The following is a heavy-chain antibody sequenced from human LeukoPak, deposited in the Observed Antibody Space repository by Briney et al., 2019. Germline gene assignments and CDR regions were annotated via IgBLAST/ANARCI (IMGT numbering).Heavy chain of an antibody. Sequence: SETLSLTCSVSGGSISSYYWSWIRQPPGKGLEWIGYIYYSGSTNYNPSLKSRVTISVDTSKNQFSLKLSSVTAADTAVYYCARAPYYYDSSGFDYWGQGTLVTVSS. D-gene: IGHD3-22*01. CDR2: IYYSGST. CDR3: ARAPYYYDSSGFDY. CDR1: GGSISSYY. J-gene: IGHJ4*02. V-gene: IGHV4-59*08.